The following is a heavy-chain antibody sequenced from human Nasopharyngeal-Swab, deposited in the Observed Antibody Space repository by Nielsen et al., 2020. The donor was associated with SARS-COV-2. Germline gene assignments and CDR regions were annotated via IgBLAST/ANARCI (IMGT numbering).Heavy chain of an antibody. D-gene: IGHD3-22*01. CDR2: IYYSGST. J-gene: IGHJ3*02. CDR1: GGSISSGDYY. Sequence: LRLSCTVSGGSISSGDYYWGWFRQPPGKGLEWIGYIYYSGSTYYNPSLKSRVTISVDTSKNQFSLKLSSVTAADTAVYYCARRAMIGPLGSFDIWGQGTMVTVSS. V-gene: IGHV4-30-4*01. CDR3: ARRAMIGPLGSFDI.